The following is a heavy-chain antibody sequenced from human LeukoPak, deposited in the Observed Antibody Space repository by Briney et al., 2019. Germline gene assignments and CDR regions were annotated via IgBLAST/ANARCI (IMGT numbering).Heavy chain of an antibody. J-gene: IGHJ5*02. CDR3: AREGRYSYDT. CDR1: GFTFSSYS. Sequence: GGSLRLSCAASGFTFSSYSMNWVRQAPGKGLEWVSSISSRSSYIYYADSVKGRFSISRDNAKNSLHLQMNSLRTEDTAVYYCAREGRYSYDTWGQGTLVTVSS. D-gene: IGHD5-18*01. CDR2: ISSRSSYI. V-gene: IGHV3-21*01.